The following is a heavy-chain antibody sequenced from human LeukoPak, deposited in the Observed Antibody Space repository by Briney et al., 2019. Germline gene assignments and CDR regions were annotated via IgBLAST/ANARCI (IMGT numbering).Heavy chain of an antibody. V-gene: IGHV4-61*01. Sequence: PSETLSLTCTVSGGPVSSSIYYWSWIRQPPGKGLEWIGYIYYSGSTNYNPSVKSRVSISIDTSKNQFSLKLSSVTAADTAVYYCARVVAVAGNWFDPWGQGTLVTVSS. CDR2: IYYSGST. CDR1: GGPVSSSIYY. J-gene: IGHJ5*02. D-gene: IGHD6-19*01. CDR3: ARVVAVAGNWFDP.